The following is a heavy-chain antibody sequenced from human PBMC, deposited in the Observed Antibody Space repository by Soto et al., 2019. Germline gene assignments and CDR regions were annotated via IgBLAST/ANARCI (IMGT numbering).Heavy chain of an antibody. J-gene: IGHJ5*02. Sequence: ASETLSLTCTVSGGSISSYYWSWIRQPPGKGLEWIGYIYYSGSTNYNPSLKSRVTISVDTSKNQFSLKLSSVTAADTAVYYCARVRGTVAAPWPWFDPWGQGTLVTVSS. D-gene: IGHD2-15*01. CDR2: IYYSGST. CDR3: ARVRGTVAAPWPWFDP. CDR1: GGSISSYY. V-gene: IGHV4-59*01.